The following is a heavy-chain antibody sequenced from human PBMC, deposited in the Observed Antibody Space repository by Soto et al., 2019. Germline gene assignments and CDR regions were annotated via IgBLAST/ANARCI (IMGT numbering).Heavy chain of an antibody. J-gene: IGHJ6*03. CDR1: GFTFSSYG. V-gene: IGHV3-33*01. D-gene: IGHD2-2*01. Sequence: GGSLRLSCAASGFTFSSYGMHWVRQAPGKGLEWVAVIWYDGSNKNYADSVKGRFTISRDNSKNTLYLQMNSLRAEDTAVYYCARDPLEVIVPAAPLHYMDVWGKGTTVTVSS. CDR2: IWYDGSNK. CDR3: ARDPLEVIVPAAPLHYMDV.